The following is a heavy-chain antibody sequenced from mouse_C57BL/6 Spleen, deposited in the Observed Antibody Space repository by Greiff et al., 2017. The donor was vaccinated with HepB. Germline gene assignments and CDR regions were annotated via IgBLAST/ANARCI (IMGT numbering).Heavy chain of an antibody. CDR3: ARWYYYGSRYWYFDV. D-gene: IGHD1-1*01. CDR1: GYTFTDHT. Sequence: QVQLQQSDAELVKPGASVKISCKVSGYTFTDHTIHWMKQRPEQGLEWIGYIYPRDGSTKYNEKFKGKATLTADKSSSTAYMQLNSLTSEDSAVYFCARWYYYGSRYWYFDVWGTGTTVTVSS. J-gene: IGHJ1*03. V-gene: IGHV1-78*01. CDR2: IYPRDGST.